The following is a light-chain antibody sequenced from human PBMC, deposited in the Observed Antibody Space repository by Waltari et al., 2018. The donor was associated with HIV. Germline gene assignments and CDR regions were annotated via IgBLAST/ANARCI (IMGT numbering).Light chain of an antibody. CDR1: QGIGSD. V-gene: IGKV1-27*01. Sequence: DVQMTQSPSSLSASVGDRVAITCRASQGIGSDLAWYQQKPGKVPKLLIYAASTLQSGVPSRFSGSGSGTDFTLTITNLQTEDFSFYYCQRYDRAPYTFGRGTRLELK. CDR2: AAS. J-gene: IGKJ2*01. CDR3: QRYDRAPYT.